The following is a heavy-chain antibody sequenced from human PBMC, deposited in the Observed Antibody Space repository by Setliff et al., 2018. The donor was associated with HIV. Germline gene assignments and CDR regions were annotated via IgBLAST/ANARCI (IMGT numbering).Heavy chain of an antibody. CDR3: ARDSAAWVTELGILGY. V-gene: IGHV3-30*03. CDR2: VSYDAERK. CDR1: GFTFRHYA. J-gene: IGHJ4*02. D-gene: IGHD3-3*01. Sequence: HPGGSLRLSCEASGFTFRHYAMHWVRQAPGKGLEWVAVVSYDAERKYYADSVKGRFTISRDNPRNTVCLQMTGLRLDDTAVYYCARDSAAWVTELGILGYWGQGTLVTVSS.